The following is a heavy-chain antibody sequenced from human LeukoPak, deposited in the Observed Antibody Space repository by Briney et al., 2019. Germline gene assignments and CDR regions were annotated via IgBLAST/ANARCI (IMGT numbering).Heavy chain of an antibody. D-gene: IGHD2-2*02. CDR3: ARHKGGYCSSTSCYISKGGNWFGP. CDR1: GGSISSSSYY. CDR2: IYYSGST. J-gene: IGHJ5*02. V-gene: IGHV4-39*01. Sequence: PSETLSLTCTVSGGSISSSSYYWGWIRQPPGKGLEWIGSIYYSGSTYYNPSLKSRVTISVDTSKNQFSLKLSSVTAADTAVYYCARHKGGYCSSTSCYISKGGNWFGPWGQGTLVTVSS.